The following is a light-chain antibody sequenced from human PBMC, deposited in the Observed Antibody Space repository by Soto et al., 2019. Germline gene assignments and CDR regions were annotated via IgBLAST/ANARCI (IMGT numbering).Light chain of an antibody. Sequence: QSALTQPPSVSAAPGQRITISCSGSGSNIGKNYVSWYQQVPGTAPKLLIYDNNKRPSGIPDRFSGSKSVTSATLGITGLQTGDEGDYYCGTWDNTQNGYVFGTGTKVTVL. CDR3: GTWDNTQNGYV. J-gene: IGLJ1*01. CDR2: DNN. V-gene: IGLV1-51*01. CDR1: GSNIGKNY.